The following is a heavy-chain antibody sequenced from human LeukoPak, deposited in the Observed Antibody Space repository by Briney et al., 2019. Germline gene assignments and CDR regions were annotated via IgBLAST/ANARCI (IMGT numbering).Heavy chain of an antibody. Sequence: GRSLRLSCAASGFTFSSYGMHWVRQAPGKGLEWVAVIWYDGSNKYYADSVKGRFTISRDNSKNTLYLQMNSLRAEDTAMYYCASQRGYSYGYEVYFDYWGQGTLVTVSS. J-gene: IGHJ4*02. CDR1: GFTFSSYG. D-gene: IGHD5-18*01. V-gene: IGHV3-33*01. CDR3: ASQRGYSYGYEVYFDY. CDR2: IWYDGSNK.